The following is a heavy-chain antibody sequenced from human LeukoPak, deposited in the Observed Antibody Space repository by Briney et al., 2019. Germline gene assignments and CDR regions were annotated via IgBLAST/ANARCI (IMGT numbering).Heavy chain of an antibody. CDR1: GYTFTSYG. V-gene: IGHV1-18*01. D-gene: IGHD2-15*01. CDR2: ISAYNGNT. Sequence: ASVTVSCKASGYTFTSYGISWVRQAPGQGLEWMGWISAYNGNTNFAQKLQGRITMTTDTSTSTAYMELRSLRSDDTAVYYCVRSGYCYGGTCHSGAFDIWGQGTVATVSS. J-gene: IGHJ3*02. CDR3: VRSGYCYGGTCHSGAFDI.